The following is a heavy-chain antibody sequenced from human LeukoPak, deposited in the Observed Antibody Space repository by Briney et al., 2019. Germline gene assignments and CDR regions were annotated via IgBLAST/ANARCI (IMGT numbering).Heavy chain of an antibody. D-gene: IGHD3-3*01. CDR1: GFTFSSYW. V-gene: IGHV3-7*01. J-gene: IGHJ5*02. CDR3: ARNLEWSVNWFDP. CDR2: IKQDGSEK. Sequence: QPGGSLRLSCAASGFTFSSYWMSWVRPAPGKGLEWVANIKQDGSEKYYVDSVKGRFTISRDNAKNSLYLQMNSLRAEDTAVYYCARNLEWSVNWFDPWGQGTLVTVSS.